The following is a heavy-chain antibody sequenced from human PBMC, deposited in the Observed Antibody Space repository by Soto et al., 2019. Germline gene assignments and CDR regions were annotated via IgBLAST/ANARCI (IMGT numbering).Heavy chain of an antibody. V-gene: IGHV3-15*07. CDR1: GFTFSNAW. CDR3: PTDSVLGFGSGSYRLCYYYYCIDV. CDR2: IKSKTEGGTT. J-gene: IGHJ6*01. Sequence: PGGSLRLSCAASGFTFSNAWMNWVRQAPGKGLEWVGRIKSKTEGGTTDYAAPVKGRFTISRDDSKNTLYLQMNSLKTEDTAVKYCPTDSVLGFGSGSYRLCYYYYCIDVRGRGTTVTVSS. D-gene: IGHD3-10*01.